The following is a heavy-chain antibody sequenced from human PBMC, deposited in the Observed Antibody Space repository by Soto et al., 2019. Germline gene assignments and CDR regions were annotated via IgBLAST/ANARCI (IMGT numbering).Heavy chain of an antibody. J-gene: IGHJ6*02. V-gene: IGHV3-48*02. CDR2: ISSSSSTI. Sequence: PGGSLRLSCAASGFTFSSYSMNWVRQAPGKGLEWVSYISSSSSTIYYADSVKGRFTISRDNAKNSLYLQMNSLRDEDTAVYYCARPGYSSSSYGMDVWGQGKMVTVS. CDR1: GFTFSSYS. D-gene: IGHD6-6*01. CDR3: ARPGYSSSSYGMDV.